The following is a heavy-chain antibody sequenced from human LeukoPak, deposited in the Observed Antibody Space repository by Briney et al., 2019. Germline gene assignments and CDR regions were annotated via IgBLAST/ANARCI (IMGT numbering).Heavy chain of an antibody. V-gene: IGHV4-59*01. CDR1: GDSISTYY. D-gene: IGHD1-1*01. CDR3: ARDKVPGDY. Sequence: SETLSLTCTVSGDSISTYYWSWIRQPPGEGLEWIGYISNSGSTKYNPALKSRVTISIDTSKNQFSLKLSSVTAADTAVYFCARDKVPGDYWGQGTLVTVSS. CDR2: ISNSGST. J-gene: IGHJ4*02.